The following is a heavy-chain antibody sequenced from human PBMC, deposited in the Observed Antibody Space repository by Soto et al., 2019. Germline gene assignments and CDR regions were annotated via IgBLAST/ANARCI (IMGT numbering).Heavy chain of an antibody. CDR2: IGGSGDSR. D-gene: IGHD3-10*01. CDR3: SKSAVQVWFEYFDY. J-gene: IGHJ4*02. V-gene: IGHV3-23*01. CDR1: GFTFSSYT. Sequence: PGGSLRLSCAASGFTFSSYTMSWVRQVPGKGLEWVSGIGGSGDSRYYADSVKGRFTISRDNSKNTLYLQMNSLGPEDTAVYYCSKSAVQVWFEYFDYWGQGSQVTVSS.